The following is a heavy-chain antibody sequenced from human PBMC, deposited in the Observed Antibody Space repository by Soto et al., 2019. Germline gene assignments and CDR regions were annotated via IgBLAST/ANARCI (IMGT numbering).Heavy chain of an antibody. CDR2: IYWDDYK. CDR1: GFSLSTRDVG. CDR3: AQKGRGYFDY. V-gene: IGHV2-5*02. Sequence: QFTLKESGPTLVKPTQTLTLTCTFSGFSLSTRDVGVGWIRQPPGKALEWLTLIYWDDYKHYSPSLETRLAITKDTSKNQVVLTMTNMDPVDTATYYCAQKGRGYFDYWGQGTLVTVSS. D-gene: IGHD3-10*01. J-gene: IGHJ4*02.